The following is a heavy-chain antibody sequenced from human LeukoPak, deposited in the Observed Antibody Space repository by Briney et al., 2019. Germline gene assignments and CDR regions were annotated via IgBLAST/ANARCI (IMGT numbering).Heavy chain of an antibody. J-gene: IGHJ4*02. Sequence: SETLSLTCSVSGGSISSYYWSWLRQPAGKGLEWIGRIYSSGSTNYNPSLKSRVTMSVDTSKNQFSLKVNSVTAADTAVYYCARDPYGSASYYYFDSWGQGTLVTVSS. D-gene: IGHD3-10*01. V-gene: IGHV4-4*07. CDR3: ARDPYGSASYYYFDS. CDR2: IYSSGST. CDR1: GGSISSYY.